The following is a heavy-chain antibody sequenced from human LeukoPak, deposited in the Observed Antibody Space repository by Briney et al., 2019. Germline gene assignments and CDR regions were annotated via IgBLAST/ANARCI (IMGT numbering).Heavy chain of an antibody. Sequence: PGGSLRLSCAASGFTFSSYSMNWVRQAPGKGLEWVSYISSGSSTIYYADSVKGRFTISRDNAKNSLYLQMNSLRAEDTAVYYCARESQWTFDYWGQGTLVTVSS. CDR2: ISSGSSTI. CDR3: ARESQWTFDY. V-gene: IGHV3-48*04. J-gene: IGHJ4*02. D-gene: IGHD6-19*01. CDR1: GFTFSSYS.